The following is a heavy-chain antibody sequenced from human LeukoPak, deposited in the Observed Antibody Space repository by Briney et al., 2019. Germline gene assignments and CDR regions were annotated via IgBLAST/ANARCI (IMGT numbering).Heavy chain of an antibody. V-gene: IGHV3-48*01. CDR3: ARFMGVRDFWSGYPALELNAFDI. CDR1: GFTFSSYS. CDR2: ISSSSSTI. D-gene: IGHD3-3*01. Sequence: PGGSLGLSCAASGFTFSSYSMNWVRQAPGKGLEWVSYISSSSSTIYYADSVKGRFTISRDNAKNSLYLQMNSLRAEDTAVYYCARFMGVRDFWSGYPALELNAFDIWGQGTMVTVSS. J-gene: IGHJ3*02.